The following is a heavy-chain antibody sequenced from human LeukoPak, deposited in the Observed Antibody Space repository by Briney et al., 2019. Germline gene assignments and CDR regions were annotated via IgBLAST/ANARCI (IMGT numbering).Heavy chain of an antibody. CDR3: RVVTGYGMDV. CDR1: GGSFSGYY. Sequence: SETLSLTCAVYGGSFSGYYWSWIRQPPGKGLEWIGEINHSGSTNYNPSLKSRVTISVDTSKNQSSLKLSSVTAADTAVYYCRVVTGYGMDVWGQGTTVTVSS. V-gene: IGHV4-34*01. CDR2: INHSGST. J-gene: IGHJ6*02. D-gene: IGHD4-23*01.